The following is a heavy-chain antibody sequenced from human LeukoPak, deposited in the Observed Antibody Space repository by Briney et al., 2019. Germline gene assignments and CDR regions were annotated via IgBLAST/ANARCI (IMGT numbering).Heavy chain of an antibody. CDR2: ISYDGSNK. CDR1: GFTFSSYA. CDR3: AFSFRSRIGALCRDYYYGMDV. Sequence: GGSLRLSCAASGFTFSSYAMHWVRQAPGKGLEWVAVISYDGSNKYYADSVKGRFTISRDNSKNTLYLQMNSLRAEDTAVYYCAFSFRSRIGALCRDYYYGMDVWGQGTTVTVSS. J-gene: IGHJ6*02. V-gene: IGHV3-30-3*01. D-gene: IGHD3-16*01.